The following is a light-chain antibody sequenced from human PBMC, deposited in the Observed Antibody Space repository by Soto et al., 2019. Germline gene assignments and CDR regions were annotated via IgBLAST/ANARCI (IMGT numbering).Light chain of an antibody. CDR3: QQRISWPLT. CDR2: DVS. V-gene: IGKV3-11*01. Sequence: EIVLTQSPATLSLSPGERATLSCKASQSVSSFLAWYQQKPGQAPRLLIYDVSSRTTGSPTRFSGSGSGTDFTLTISSLEPEDFAVYYCQQRISWPLTFGGGTKVEIK. CDR1: QSVSSF. J-gene: IGKJ4*01.